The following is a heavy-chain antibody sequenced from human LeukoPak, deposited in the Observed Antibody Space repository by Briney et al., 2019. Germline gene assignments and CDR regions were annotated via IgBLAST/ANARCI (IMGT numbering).Heavy chain of an antibody. CDR1: GGSISSSSYY. CDR2: IYYSGST. V-gene: IGHV4-39*07. D-gene: IGHD6-13*01. CDR3: ARSRKQLATGGWFDP. J-gene: IGHJ5*02. Sequence: SETLSLTCTVSGGSISSSSYYWGWIRQPPGKGLEWIGSIYYSGSTYYNPSLKSRVTISVDTSKNQFSLKLSSVTAADTAVYYCARSRKQLATGGWFDPWGQGTLVTVSS.